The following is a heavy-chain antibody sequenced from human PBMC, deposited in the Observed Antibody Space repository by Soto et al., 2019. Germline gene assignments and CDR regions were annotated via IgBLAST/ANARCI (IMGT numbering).Heavy chain of an antibody. J-gene: IGHJ5*02. V-gene: IGHV3-33*01. CDR2: IWNDGNKK. CDR1: GFTFAGYG. CDR3: ARVNGDGWGIFYT. Sequence: QVHLVESGGGVVQPGTSLRLSCAASGFTFAGYGMHWVRQAPGKGLEWVAVIWNDGNKKYYGDSVKGRFTISRDNSQNTLYLQMDRPGVEETAVYSCARVNGDGWGIFYTWGPGTLVTVSS. D-gene: IGHD6-19*01.